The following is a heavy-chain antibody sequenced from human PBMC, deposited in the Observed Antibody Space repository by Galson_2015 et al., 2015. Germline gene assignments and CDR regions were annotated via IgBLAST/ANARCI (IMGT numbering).Heavy chain of an antibody. J-gene: IGHJ4*02. CDR3: AREGPVGATHYFDY. V-gene: IGHV1-69*13. Sequence: SVKVSCKASGGTFSSYAISWVRQAPGQGLEWMGGIIPIFGTANYAQKFQGRVTITADESTSTAYMELSSLRSEDTAVYYCAREGPVGATHYFDYWGQGTLVTVSS. CDR2: IIPIFGTA. D-gene: IGHD1-26*01. CDR1: GGTFSSYA.